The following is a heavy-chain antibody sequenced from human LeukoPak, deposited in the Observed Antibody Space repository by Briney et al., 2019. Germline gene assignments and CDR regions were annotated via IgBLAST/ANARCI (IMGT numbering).Heavy chain of an antibody. CDR2: IKPDGSDQ. Sequence: PWGSLRLSCAASGFTFSSYWMNWVRQAPGKGLEWVANIKPDGSDQYYVDSVKGRLTISRDNAKNSLYLQMNSLRAEDTAVYYCARENFQYWAQGTLVTVSS. V-gene: IGHV3-7*04. J-gene: IGHJ4*02. CDR3: ARENFQY. CDR1: GFTFSSYW.